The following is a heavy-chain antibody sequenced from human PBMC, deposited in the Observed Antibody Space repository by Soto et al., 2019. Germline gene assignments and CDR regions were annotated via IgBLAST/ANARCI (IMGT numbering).Heavy chain of an antibody. CDR3: AREAV. J-gene: IGHJ6*02. CDR1: GFTFSGYW. CDR2: IKQDGSEP. V-gene: IGHV3-7*05. Sequence: EVQLVESGGGLVQPGGSLRLSCAASGFTFSGYWMSWVRQAPGKGLEWVANIKQDGSEPFYVDSVKGRFTISRDNAKNSLYLQMNSLRAEDTSVYYCAREAVLGQGTTVTVSS.